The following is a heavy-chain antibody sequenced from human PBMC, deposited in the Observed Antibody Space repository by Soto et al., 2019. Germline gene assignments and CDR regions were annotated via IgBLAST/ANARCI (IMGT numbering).Heavy chain of an antibody. J-gene: IGHJ5*02. V-gene: IGHV4-31*03. CDR1: GGSISGEGYY. CDR2: IHYSGST. CDR3: ARAWTATAGWANWFDR. Sequence: QVQLQESGPGLVEPSQTLSLTCTVSGGSISGEGYYWSWIRQYSGRGLEWIGYIHYSGSTYYNPSLKSRVIFSVVTSKTQFFLNLSSVTAADTAVYYCARAWTATAGWANWFDRWGQGTLVTVSS. D-gene: IGHD6-13*01.